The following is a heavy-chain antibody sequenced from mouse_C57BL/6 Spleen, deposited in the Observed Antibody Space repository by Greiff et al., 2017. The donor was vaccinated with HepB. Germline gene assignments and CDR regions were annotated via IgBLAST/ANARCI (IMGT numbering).Heavy chain of an antibody. V-gene: IGHV1-15*01. CDR2: IDPETGGT. D-gene: IGHD2-4*01. CDR1: GYTFTDYE. Sequence: SGAELVRPGASVTLSCKASGYTFTDYEMHWVKQTPVHGLEWIGAIDPETGGTAYNQKFKGKAILTADKSSSTAYMELRSLTSEDSAVYYCTRSQDYDYDAMDYWGQGTSVTVSS. J-gene: IGHJ4*01. CDR3: TRSQDYDYDAMDY.